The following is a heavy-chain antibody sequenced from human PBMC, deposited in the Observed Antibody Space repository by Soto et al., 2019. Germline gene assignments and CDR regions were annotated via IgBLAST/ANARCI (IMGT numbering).Heavy chain of an antibody. Sequence: PWWSLRLSCSASVFTFSSYGMHWFRQAPGKGLEWVAVISYDGSNKYYADSVKGRFTISRDNSKNTLYLQMNSLRAEDTAVYYCAKPRIQLWAEFDPWGQGTLVTVSS. CDR2: ISYDGSNK. CDR1: VFTFSSYG. D-gene: IGHD5-18*01. J-gene: IGHJ5*02. CDR3: AKPRIQLWAEFDP. V-gene: IGHV3-30*18.